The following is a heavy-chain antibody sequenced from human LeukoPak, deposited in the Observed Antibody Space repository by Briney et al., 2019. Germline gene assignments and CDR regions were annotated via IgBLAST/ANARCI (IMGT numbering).Heavy chain of an antibody. Sequence: PGGSLRLSCAVSGFTFRRAAMTWLRQAPGTGLEWVSLISSSGNNAYYADSVKGRFTISRDNSKNTLSLQMNSLRVEDTAIYYCAKDIQLSTWGLGTRVTVSS. J-gene: IGHJ3*01. CDR2: ISSSGNNA. V-gene: IGHV3-23*01. CDR3: AKDIQLST. CDR1: GFTFRRAA. D-gene: IGHD5-24*01.